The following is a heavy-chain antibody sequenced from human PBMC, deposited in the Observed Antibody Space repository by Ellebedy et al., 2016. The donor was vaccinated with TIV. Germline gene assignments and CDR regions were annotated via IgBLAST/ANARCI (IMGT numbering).Heavy chain of an antibody. CDR2: INPNSGGT. CDR3: ARDIRPGSYFSWVY. Sequence: ASVKVSXXASGYTFTGYYMHWVRQAPGQGLEWMGWINPNSGGTNYAQKFQGRVTMTRDTSISTAYMELSRLRSDDTAVYYCARDIRPGSYFSWVYWGQGTLVTVSS. D-gene: IGHD1-26*01. J-gene: IGHJ4*02. CDR1: GYTFTGYY. V-gene: IGHV1-2*02.